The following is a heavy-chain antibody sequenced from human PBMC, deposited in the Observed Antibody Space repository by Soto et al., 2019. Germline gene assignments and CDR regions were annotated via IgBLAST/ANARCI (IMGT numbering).Heavy chain of an antibody. CDR2: IIPIFGTA. CDR1: GYTFTGYY. V-gene: IGHV1-69*13. J-gene: IGHJ6*02. Sequence: SVKVSCKASGYTFTGYYMHWVRQAPGQGLEWMGGIIPIFGTANYAQKFQGRVTITADESTSTAYMELSSLRSEDTAVYYCAGPPELTRIYYYYGMDVWGQGTTVTVSS. D-gene: IGHD1-7*01. CDR3: AGPPELTRIYYYYGMDV.